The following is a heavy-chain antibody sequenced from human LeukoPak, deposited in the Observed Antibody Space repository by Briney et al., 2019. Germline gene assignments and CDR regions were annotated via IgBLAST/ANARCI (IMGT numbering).Heavy chain of an antibody. CDR3: ARDWGLMV. J-gene: IGHJ3*01. D-gene: IGHD2-8*01. Sequence: PGGSLRLSWAASGLTFSSYWMSWVRQAPGKGLEWVANIKQDGSEKYYVGSVKGRFTISRDNAKNSMYLQMNSLRAEDTAVYYCARDWGLMVWGQGTMVTVSS. CDR2: IKQDGSEK. CDR1: GLTFSSYW. V-gene: IGHV3-7*01.